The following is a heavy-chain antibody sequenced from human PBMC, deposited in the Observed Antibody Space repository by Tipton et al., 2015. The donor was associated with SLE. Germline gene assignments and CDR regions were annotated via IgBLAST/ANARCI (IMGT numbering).Heavy chain of an antibody. V-gene: IGHV4-59*10. CDR3: ASRLTSSFDY. J-gene: IGHJ4*02. Sequence: TLSLTCAVYGGSFSGYYWSWIRQPAGKGLEWIGRIYTSGSTNYNPSLKSRVTISVDTSKNQFSLKLSSVTAADTAVYYCASRLTSSFDYWGQGTLVTVSS. CDR1: GGSFSGYY. D-gene: IGHD2-2*01. CDR2: IYTSGST.